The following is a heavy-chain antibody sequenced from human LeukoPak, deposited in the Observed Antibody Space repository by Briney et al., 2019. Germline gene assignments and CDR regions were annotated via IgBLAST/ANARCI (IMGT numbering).Heavy chain of an antibody. J-gene: IGHJ4*02. D-gene: IGHD3-9*01. CDR3: ASRRGTYFDWLLSDY. Sequence: SETLSLTCAVYGGSFSGYYWSWIRQPPGKGLEWIGEINHSGSTNYNPSLKSRVTISVDTSKNQFSLKLSSVTAADTAVYYCASRRGTYFDWLLSDYWGQGTLVTVSS. CDR1: GGSFSGYY. CDR2: INHSGST. V-gene: IGHV4-34*01.